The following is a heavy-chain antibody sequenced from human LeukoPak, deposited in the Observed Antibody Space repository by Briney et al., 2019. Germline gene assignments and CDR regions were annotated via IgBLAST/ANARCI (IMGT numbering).Heavy chain of an antibody. J-gene: IGHJ4*02. CDR1: GYTFTGYY. V-gene: IGHV1-2*02. D-gene: IGHD3-10*01. CDR2: INPNSGGT. Sequence: ASVKVSCKASGYTFTGYYMHWVRQAPGQGLEWMGWINPNSGGTNYAQKFQGRVTMTRDMSTSTVYMELSSLRSEGTAVYYCARGGGVYGSGNLLGEWYWGQGTLVTVSS. CDR3: ARGGGVYGSGNLLGEWY.